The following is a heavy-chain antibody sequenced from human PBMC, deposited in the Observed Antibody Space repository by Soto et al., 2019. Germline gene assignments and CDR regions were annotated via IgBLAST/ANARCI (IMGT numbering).Heavy chain of an antibody. CDR1: GFTFSSFA. CDR2: ISFNGLSQ. D-gene: IGHD3-16*01. Sequence: QEILVESGGGVVQSGTSLRLSCAASGFTFSSFAMHWVRQAPGKGLEWVSVISFNGLSQFYADSVRGRVTVSRDNSKHTLYLQLDSLRPDDTAVYSCARGGRGLRGAFDVWGQGTEVSVS. J-gene: IGHJ3*01. V-gene: IGHV3-30*04. CDR3: ARGGRGLRGAFDV.